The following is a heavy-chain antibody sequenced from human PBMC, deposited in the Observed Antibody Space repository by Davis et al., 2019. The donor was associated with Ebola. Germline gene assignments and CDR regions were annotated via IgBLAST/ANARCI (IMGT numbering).Heavy chain of an antibody. Sequence: SETLSLTCTVSGGSISSSSYYWGWIRQPPGKGLEWIGSIYYSGSTYYNPSLKSRVTISVDTSKNQFSLKLSSVTAADTAVYYCASEEDYGVLYYGMDVWGQGTTVTVSS. CDR3: ASEEDYGVLYYGMDV. D-gene: IGHD4-17*01. V-gene: IGHV4-39*01. J-gene: IGHJ6*02. CDR2: IYYSGST. CDR1: GGSISSSSYY.